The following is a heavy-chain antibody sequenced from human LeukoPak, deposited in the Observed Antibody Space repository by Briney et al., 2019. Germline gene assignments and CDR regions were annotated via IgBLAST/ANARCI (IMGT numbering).Heavy chain of an antibody. CDR1: GFTFSNYA. CDR3: AKWGDYDVLTGYYVSDY. D-gene: IGHD3-9*01. Sequence: GGSLRLSCAASGFTFSNYAMSWVRQAPGQGLEWVSAITGSGGNTYYADSVKGRFTISRDNSKNTVFLQMNSLRAEDTAVYYCAKWGDYDVLTGYYVSDYWGQGTLVTVSS. V-gene: IGHV3-23*01. J-gene: IGHJ4*02. CDR2: ITGSGGNT.